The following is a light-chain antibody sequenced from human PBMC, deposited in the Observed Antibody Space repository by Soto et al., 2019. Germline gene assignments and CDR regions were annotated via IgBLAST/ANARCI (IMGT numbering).Light chain of an antibody. V-gene: IGKV3-15*01. Sequence: EIAMTQSPATLSVSPGERATLSCRASQSVRSNLAWYQQTPGQAPRLLIYDASTRATGIPARFSASGSGTEFTLTISGLQSEDFAVYYWQQYDNWPALTRGGGTKVEIK. J-gene: IGKJ4*01. CDR3: QQYDNWPALT. CDR1: QSVRSN. CDR2: DAS.